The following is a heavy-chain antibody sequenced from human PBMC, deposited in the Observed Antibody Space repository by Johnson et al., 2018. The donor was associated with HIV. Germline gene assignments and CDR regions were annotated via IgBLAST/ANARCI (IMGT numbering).Heavy chain of an antibody. J-gene: IGHJ3*02. V-gene: IGHV3-20*04. CDR3: AAYYDSRDMVAFDI. CDR2: VHWNGGST. Sequence: VQLVESGGGVVRPGGSLRLSCAASGLTFDDNGMSWVRQAPGKGLEWVSSVHWNGGSTGYADFVQGRVTISRDTAKNSLYLQMNSLRAEDTALYYCAAYYDSRDMVAFDIWGQGTMVTVSS. CDR1: GLTFDDNG. D-gene: IGHD3-22*01.